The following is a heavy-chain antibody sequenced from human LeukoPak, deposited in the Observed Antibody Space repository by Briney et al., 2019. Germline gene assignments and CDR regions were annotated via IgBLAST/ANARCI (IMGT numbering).Heavy chain of an antibody. J-gene: IGHJ5*02. Sequence: PGGSLRLSCAASGFTFSTAWMSWVRQAPGKGLEWVCRIKTKTDGETTDYAAPVKGRFTISRDDSKNTLYLQMNSLKTEDTAVYYCTTATLGYCINGVCERFDPWGQGTLVTVSS. CDR2: IKTKTDGETT. V-gene: IGHV3-15*01. D-gene: IGHD2-8*01. CDR1: GFTFSTAW. CDR3: TTATLGYCINGVCERFDP.